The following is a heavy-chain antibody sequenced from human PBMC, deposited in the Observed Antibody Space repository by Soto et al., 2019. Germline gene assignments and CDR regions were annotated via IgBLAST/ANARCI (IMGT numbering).Heavy chain of an antibody. Sequence: SETLSLTCTVSGGSVSSGSYYWSWIRQPPGKGLEWIGYIYYSGSTNYNPSLKSRVTISVDTSKNQFSLKLSSVTAADTAVYYCARDGIYCSNTSCYTDWFDPWGQGTLVTVSS. CDR2: IYYSGST. J-gene: IGHJ5*02. V-gene: IGHV4-61*01. D-gene: IGHD2-2*02. CDR3: ARDGIYCSNTSCYTDWFDP. CDR1: GGSVSSGSYY.